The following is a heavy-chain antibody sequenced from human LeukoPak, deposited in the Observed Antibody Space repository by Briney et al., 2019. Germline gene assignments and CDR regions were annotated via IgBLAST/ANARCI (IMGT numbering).Heavy chain of an antibody. J-gene: IGHJ3*02. CDR3: ARESSRSAFDI. CDR1: GFTVGSNY. V-gene: IGHV3-53*01. Sequence: LAGGSLRLSCAASGFTVGSNYMSWVRQAPGKGLEWVSVIYSGGSTYYADSVKGRFTISRDNSKNTLYLQMNSLRAEDTAVYYCARESSRSAFDIWGQGTMVTVSS. D-gene: IGHD6-6*01. CDR2: IYSGGST.